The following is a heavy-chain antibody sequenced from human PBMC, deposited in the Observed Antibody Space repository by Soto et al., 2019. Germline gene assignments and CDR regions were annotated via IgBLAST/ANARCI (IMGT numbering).Heavy chain of an antibody. CDR1: GGSISSGGYY. CDR2: IYYSGST. CDR3: ARVWLSGYSYADPYFDY. V-gene: IGHV4-31*03. Sequence: SETLSLTCTVSGGSISSGGYYWSWIRQHPGKGLEWIGYIYYSGSTYYNPSLKSRVTISVDTSKNQFSLKLSSVTAADTAVYYCARVWLSGYSYADPYFDYWGQGTQVTVSS. J-gene: IGHJ4*02. D-gene: IGHD5-18*01.